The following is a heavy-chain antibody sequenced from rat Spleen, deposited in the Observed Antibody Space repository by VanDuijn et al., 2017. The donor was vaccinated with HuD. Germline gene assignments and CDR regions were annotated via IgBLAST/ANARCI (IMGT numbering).Heavy chain of an antibody. J-gene: IGHJ2*01. CDR2: ISYDGSST. CDR1: GFTFSDYY. CDR3: ARDGGDLAFDY. Sequence: EVQLVESDGGLVQPGRSLKLSCAASGFTFSDYYMAWVRQAPTKGLEWVSTISYDGSSTYYRDSVKGRFTISRDNAKSTLYLQMDSLRSEDTATYYCARDGGDLAFDYWGQGVMVTVSS. D-gene: IGHD1-1*01. V-gene: IGHV5-29*01.